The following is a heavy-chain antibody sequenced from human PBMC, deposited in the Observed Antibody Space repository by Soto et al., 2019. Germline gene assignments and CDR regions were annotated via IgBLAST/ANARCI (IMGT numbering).Heavy chain of an antibody. CDR3: AREPYDILTGYSYFHAFDI. D-gene: IGHD3-9*01. Sequence: QVQLQESGPGLVKPSETLSLTCTVSGGSISSYYWSWIRQPQGKGLEWIGYIYYSGSTNYNPSLKSRVTISVDTSKNQFSLKLSSVTAADTAVYYCAREPYDILTGYSYFHAFDIWGQGTMVTVSS. CDR2: IYYSGST. CDR1: GGSISSYY. V-gene: IGHV4-59*01. J-gene: IGHJ3*02.